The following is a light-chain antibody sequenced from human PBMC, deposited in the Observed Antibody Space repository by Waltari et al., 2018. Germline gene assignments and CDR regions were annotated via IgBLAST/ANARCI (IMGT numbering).Light chain of an antibody. CDR2: ELN. Sequence: QSALTQPASVSGSPGQSITISCTGTGNDVGGYNYVSWYQRHPGEAPKLIIYELNNRPSVVSSRFSGSKSDSTASLTISGLLAEDEAHYYCTSYTRRRTLIFGGGTLVTV. V-gene: IGLV2-14*01. CDR3: TSYTRRRTLI. J-gene: IGLJ2*01. CDR1: GNDVGGYNY.